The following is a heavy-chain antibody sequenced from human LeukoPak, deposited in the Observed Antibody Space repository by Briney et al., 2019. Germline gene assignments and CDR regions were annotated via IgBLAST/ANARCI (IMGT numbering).Heavy chain of an antibody. V-gene: IGHV3-7*01. CDR3: ARSPAFGVVIVYYFDY. J-gene: IGHJ4*02. CDR2: IKQDGSEK. D-gene: IGHD3-3*01. Sequence: PGGSLRLSCAASGFTFSSYEMNWVRQAPGKGLEWVANIKQDGSEKYYVDSVKGRFTISRDNAKNSLYLQMNSLRAEDTAVYYCARSPAFGVVIVYYFDYWGQGTLVTVSS. CDR1: GFTFSSYE.